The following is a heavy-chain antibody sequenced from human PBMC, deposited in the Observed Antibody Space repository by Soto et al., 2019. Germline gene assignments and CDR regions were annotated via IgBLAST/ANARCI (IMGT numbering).Heavy chain of an antibody. CDR3: ATLPSGVAYYYYYMDV. Sequence: GGSLRLSCAASGFTFSSYGMHWVRQAPGKGLEWVAVISYDGSNKYYADSVKGRFTISRDNSKNTLYLQMNSLRAEDTAVYYCATLPSGVAYYYYYMDVWGKGTTVTVSS. V-gene: IGHV3-30*03. D-gene: IGHD3-3*01. CDR2: ISYDGSNK. J-gene: IGHJ6*03. CDR1: GFTFSSYG.